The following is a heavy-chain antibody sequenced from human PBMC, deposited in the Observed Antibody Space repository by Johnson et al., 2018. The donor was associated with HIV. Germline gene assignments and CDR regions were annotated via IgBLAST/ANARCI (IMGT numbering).Heavy chain of an antibody. CDR1: GFTFSSYG. D-gene: IGHD2-15*01. CDR3: ATPQEGYSAFDI. Sequence: VQLVESGGGVVQPGTSLRLSCAASGFTFSSYGMHWVRQAPGKGLEWVAVISYDGSNKYYADSVKGRFTISRDNSKNTLYLQMNSLRAEATAVYYCATPQEGYSAFDIWGQGTMVTVSS. J-gene: IGHJ3*02. V-gene: IGHV3-30*03. CDR2: ISYDGSNK.